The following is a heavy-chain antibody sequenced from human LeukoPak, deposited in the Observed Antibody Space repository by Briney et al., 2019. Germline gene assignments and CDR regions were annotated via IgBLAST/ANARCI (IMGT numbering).Heavy chain of an antibody. Sequence: GASVKVSCKASGYTFTGYYMHWVRQAPGQGLEWMGRINPNSGGTNYAQKFQGRVTMTRDTSISTAYMELSRLRSDDTAVYYCARTSISYPNYYYYMDVWGKGTTVTVSS. CDR2: INPNSGGT. CDR1: GYTFTGYY. CDR3: ARTSISYPNYYYYMDV. J-gene: IGHJ6*03. V-gene: IGHV1-2*06.